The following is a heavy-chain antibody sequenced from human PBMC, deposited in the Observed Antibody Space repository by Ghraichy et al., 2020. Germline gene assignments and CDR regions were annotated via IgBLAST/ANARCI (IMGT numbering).Heavy chain of an antibody. CDR1: GGSFSGYY. D-gene: IGHD2-8*01. J-gene: IGHJ3*02. CDR3: ARRAFQKRVLMVYAHYRAFDI. V-gene: IGHV4-34*01. Sequence: SETLSLTCAVYGGSFSGYYWSWIRQPPGKGLEWIGEINHSGSTNYNPSLKSRVTISVDTSKNQFSLKLSSVTAADTAVYYCARRAFQKRVLMVYAHYRAFDIWGQGTMVTVSS. CDR2: INHSGST.